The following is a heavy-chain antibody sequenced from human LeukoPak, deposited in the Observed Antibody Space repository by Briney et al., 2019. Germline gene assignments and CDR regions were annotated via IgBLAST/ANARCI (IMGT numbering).Heavy chain of an antibody. Sequence: GGSLKISCKGSGYSFTSYWIGWVRQMPGKGLEWMGIIYPGDSDTRYSPSFQGQVTISADKSISTAYLQWSSLKASDTAMYYCARYCSGGSCYPIRTDYWGQGTLVTVSS. CDR3: ARYCSGGSCYPIRTDY. J-gene: IGHJ4*02. CDR2: IYPGDSDT. CDR1: GYSFTSYW. V-gene: IGHV5-51*01. D-gene: IGHD2-15*01.